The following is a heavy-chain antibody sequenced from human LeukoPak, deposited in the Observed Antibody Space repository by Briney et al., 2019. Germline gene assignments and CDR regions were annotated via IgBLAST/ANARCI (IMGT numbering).Heavy chain of an antibody. CDR2: IYTSGSP. Sequence: SETLSLTCTVSGGSISSYYWSWIRQPAGKGLEWIGRIYTSGSPNYNPSLKSRVTMSVDTSKNQFSLKLSSVTAADTAVYYCARGIRGYSGYDLVRRHREYYYYGMDVWGQGTTVTVSS. V-gene: IGHV4-4*07. CDR3: ARGIRGYSGYDLVRRHREYYYYGMDV. J-gene: IGHJ6*02. D-gene: IGHD5-12*01. CDR1: GGSISSYY.